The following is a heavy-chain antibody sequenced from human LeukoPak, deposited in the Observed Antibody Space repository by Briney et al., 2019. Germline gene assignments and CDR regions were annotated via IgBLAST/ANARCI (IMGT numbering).Heavy chain of an antibody. CDR1: GYTFTGYY. CDR2: INPNSGGT. CDR3: ARGAYYYYYMDV. Sequence: GASGKVSCKASGYTFTGYYIHWVRQAPGQGLGWMGWINPNSGGTNYAQKFQGRVTMTRDTSISTAYMELSRLRSDDTAVYYCARGAYYYYYMDVWGKGTTVTVSS. V-gene: IGHV1-2*02. J-gene: IGHJ6*03.